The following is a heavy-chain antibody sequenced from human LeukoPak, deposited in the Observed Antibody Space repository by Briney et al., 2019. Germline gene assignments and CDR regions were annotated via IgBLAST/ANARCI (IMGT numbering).Heavy chain of an antibody. CDR3: ARGGILTGPALEGRDYYYCGMDV. J-gene: IGHJ6*02. CDR1: GFTFSSYG. V-gene: IGHV3-30*03. Sequence: GGSLRLSCAASGFTFSSYGMHWVHQAPGKGLEWVAVISYDGSNKYYADSVKGRFTISRDNSKNTLYLQMNSLRAEDTAVYYCARGGILTGPALEGRDYYYCGMDVWGQGTTVTVSS. D-gene: IGHD3-9*01. CDR2: ISYDGSNK.